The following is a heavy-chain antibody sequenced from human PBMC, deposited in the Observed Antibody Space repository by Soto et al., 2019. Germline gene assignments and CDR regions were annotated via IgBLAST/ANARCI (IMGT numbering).Heavy chain of an antibody. CDR1: GYIFTNFY. D-gene: IGHD6-6*01. Sequence: QVQLVQPGAEVKKPGASVKFSCKASGYIFTNFYIHWVRQAPGQVLEWIGIINPNGGSTNYAQNFQGRVTMTRDTSTSTVYMDLSSLRSEDTAVYYCTRGLASGDYWGQGTLITVSS. CDR3: TRGLASGDY. CDR2: INPNGGST. J-gene: IGHJ4*02. V-gene: IGHV1-46*03.